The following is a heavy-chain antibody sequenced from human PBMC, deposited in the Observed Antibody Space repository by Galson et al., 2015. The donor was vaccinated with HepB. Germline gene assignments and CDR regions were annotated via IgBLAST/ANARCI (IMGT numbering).Heavy chain of an antibody. CDR1: GGSFSGYY. D-gene: IGHD3-22*01. Sequence: TLSLTCAVYGGSFSGYYWSWIRQPPGKGLEWVGEIIDIGVTNYSPSLKSRVIISVDTSKIQFSLNLRSVTAADTAVYYCARGRYYDNSGRFYFDYWGQGTLVTVSS. J-gene: IGHJ4*02. V-gene: IGHV4-34*01. CDR2: IIDIGVT. CDR3: ARGRYYDNSGRFYFDY.